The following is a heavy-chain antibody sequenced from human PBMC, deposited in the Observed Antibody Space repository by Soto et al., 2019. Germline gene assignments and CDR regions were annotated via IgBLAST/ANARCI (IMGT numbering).Heavy chain of an antibody. V-gene: IGHV4-4*07. CDR2: IYTSGTT. J-gene: IGHJ4*02. D-gene: IGHD2-2*01. CDR3: ARHTGLGPMPFDY. CDR1: GGSIRSYY. Sequence: PSETLSLTCNVSGGSIRSYYWSWIRQPAGKALEWIGRIYTSGTTNYNPSLKSRATILIDTSKNQFSLKLSSVTAADTAMYYCARHTGLGPMPFDYWGQGTLVTVSS.